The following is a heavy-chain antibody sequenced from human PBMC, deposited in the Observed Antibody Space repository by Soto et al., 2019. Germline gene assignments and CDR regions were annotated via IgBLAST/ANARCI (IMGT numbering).Heavy chain of an antibody. V-gene: IGHV3-11*06. Sequence: QVHLVESGGGLVKPGGSLRFSCAGSGFNFNDYYMNWIRQTPGKGLEWISYISSSSSDTNYADSVKGRFTISRDNANNSLYWQMHSLRAEDTAVYYCARGRSTVRGVTVTVTNFDYWGQGTRVTVSS. CDR1: GFNFNDYY. CDR2: ISSSSSDT. D-gene: IGHD3-10*01. CDR3: ARGRSTVRGVTVTVTNFDY. J-gene: IGHJ4*02.